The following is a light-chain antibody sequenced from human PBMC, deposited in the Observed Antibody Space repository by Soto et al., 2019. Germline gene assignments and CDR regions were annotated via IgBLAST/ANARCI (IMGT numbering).Light chain of an antibody. Sequence: QSVLTPPASVSGSPGQSIAISCTGPSSDVGSDYNYVSWYQQHPGKAPKLMVYDVNTRPSGVSNRFSGSKSGTTASLTISGLQAEDEADYYCCSYTTSSTYVFGTGTKVTVL. CDR2: DVN. J-gene: IGLJ1*01. CDR3: CSYTTSSTYV. CDR1: SSDVGSDYNY. V-gene: IGLV2-14*03.